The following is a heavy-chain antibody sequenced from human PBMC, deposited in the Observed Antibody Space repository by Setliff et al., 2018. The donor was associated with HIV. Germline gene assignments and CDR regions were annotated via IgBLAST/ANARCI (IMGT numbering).Heavy chain of an antibody. Sequence: SETLSPTCAVYGGSFSGYYWSWIRQPPGKGLEWIGEINHSGSTNYNPSLKSRVTISADTSKNQFSLKLSSVTAADTAVFYCARLTTTYYYDSSAYYHPVWGQGTLVTVSS. J-gene: IGHJ4*02. V-gene: IGHV4-34*01. CDR2: INHSGST. CDR1: GGSFSGYY. CDR3: ARLTTTYYYDSSAYYHPV. D-gene: IGHD3-22*01.